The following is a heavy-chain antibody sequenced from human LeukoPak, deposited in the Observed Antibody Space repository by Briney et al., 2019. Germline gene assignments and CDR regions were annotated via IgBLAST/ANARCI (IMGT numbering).Heavy chain of an antibody. V-gene: IGHV3-21*01. CDR2: ISSSSSYI. Sequence: GGSLRLSCAASGFTFSSYSMNWVRQAQGKGLEWVSSISSSSSYIYYADSVKGRFTISRDNAKNSLYLQMNSLRVEDTAVYYCARDVARSGGYWGQGTLVTVSS. CDR3: ARDVARSGGY. D-gene: IGHD3-10*01. J-gene: IGHJ4*02. CDR1: GFTFSSYS.